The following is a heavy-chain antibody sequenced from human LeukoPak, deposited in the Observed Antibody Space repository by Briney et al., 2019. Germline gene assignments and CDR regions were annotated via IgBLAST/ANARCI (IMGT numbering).Heavy chain of an antibody. CDR1: GGSISSSSYY. V-gene: IGHV4-39*07. CDR3: ARGARGYSYGFNWFDP. J-gene: IGHJ5*02. Sequence: SETLSLTCTVSGGSISSSSYYWSWIRQPPGKGLEWIGEINHSGSTNYNPSLKSRVTISVDTSKNQFSLKLSSVTAADTAVYYCARGARGYSYGFNWFDPWGQGTLVTVSS. CDR2: INHSGST. D-gene: IGHD5-18*01.